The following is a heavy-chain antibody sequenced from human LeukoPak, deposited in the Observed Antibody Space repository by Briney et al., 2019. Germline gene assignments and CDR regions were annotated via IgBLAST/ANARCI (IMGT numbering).Heavy chain of an antibody. Sequence: SETLSLTCTVSGGSISSSSYYWGWIRQPPGKGLEWIGSIYYSGSTYYNPSLKSRVTISVDTSKNQFSLKLSSVTAADTAVYYCARISLIAAAGTPSYGMDVWGQGTTVTVSS. J-gene: IGHJ6*02. CDR2: IYYSGST. V-gene: IGHV4-39*07. CDR1: GGSISSSSYY. CDR3: ARISLIAAAGTPSYGMDV. D-gene: IGHD6-13*01.